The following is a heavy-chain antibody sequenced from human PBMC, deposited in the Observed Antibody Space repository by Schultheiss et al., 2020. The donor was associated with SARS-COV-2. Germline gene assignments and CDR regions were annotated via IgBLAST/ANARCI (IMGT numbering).Heavy chain of an antibody. CDR1: GGSISSSSYY. CDR2: INHSGST. D-gene: IGHD6-13*01. Sequence: SETLSLTCTVSGGSISSSSYYWSWIRQPPGKGLEWIGEINHSGSTNYNPSLKSRVTISVDTSKNQFSLKLSSVTAADTAVYYCAREIAAKKYYFDYWGQGTLVTVAS. J-gene: IGHJ4*02. V-gene: IGHV4-39*07. CDR3: AREIAAKKYYFDY.